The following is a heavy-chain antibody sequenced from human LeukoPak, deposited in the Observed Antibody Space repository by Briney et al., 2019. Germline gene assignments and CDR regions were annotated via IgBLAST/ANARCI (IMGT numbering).Heavy chain of an antibody. J-gene: IGHJ5*02. V-gene: IGHV1-46*01. Sequence: ASVKVSCKASGYTFTSYYMHWVRQAPGQGLEWMGIINPSGGSTSYAQKFQGRVTMTRDTSISTAYMELSRLRSDDTAVYYCATFTIAAAGNHNWFDPWGQGTLVTVSS. CDR3: ATFTIAAAGNHNWFDP. CDR2: INPSGGST. CDR1: GYTFTSYY. D-gene: IGHD6-13*01.